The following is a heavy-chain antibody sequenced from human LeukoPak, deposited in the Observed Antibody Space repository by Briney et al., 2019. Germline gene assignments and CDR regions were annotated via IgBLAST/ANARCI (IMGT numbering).Heavy chain of an antibody. CDR1: AFSISRVA. J-gene: IGHJ4*02. CDR3: AKASWVSSTDAVR. CDR2: IRGNGKI. Sequence: GGSLRLCFAAPAFSISRVAMAWVPQGRAWGLEWVSSIRGNGKIFYEDSVKGRFTLSSYSSRNTVYFQLNNLRVEDTAIYCCAKASWVSSTDAVRWGQGTLVTVSS. V-gene: IGHV3-23*01. D-gene: IGHD3-16*01.